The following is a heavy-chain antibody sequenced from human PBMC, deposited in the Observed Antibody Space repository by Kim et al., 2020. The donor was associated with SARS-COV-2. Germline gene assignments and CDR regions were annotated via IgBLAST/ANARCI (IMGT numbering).Heavy chain of an antibody. V-gene: IGHV4-34*01. J-gene: IGHJ6*02. Sequence: SETLSLTCAVYGGSFSGYYWSWIRQPPGKGLEWIGEINHSGSTNYNPSLKSRVTISVDTSKNQFSLKLSSVTAADTAVYYCARSPGAPYLIMVRDKYGMDVWGQGTTVTVSS. CDR3: ARSPGAPYLIMVRDKYGMDV. CDR1: GGSFSGYY. CDR2: INHSGST. D-gene: IGHD3-10*01.